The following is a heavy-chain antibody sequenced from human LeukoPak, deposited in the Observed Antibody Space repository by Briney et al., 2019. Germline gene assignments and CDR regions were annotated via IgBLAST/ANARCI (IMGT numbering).Heavy chain of an antibody. CDR3: ARSGRLTGYYIRYYYYYMDV. J-gene: IGHJ6*03. V-gene: IGHV1-2*02. D-gene: IGHD3-9*01. CDR2: INPNSGGT. CDR1: GYTFTGYY. Sequence: GASVKVSCKASGYTFTGYYIHWVRQAPGQGLEWMAWINPNSGGTNYAQKFQGRVTMTRDTSISTAYMELSRLRSDDTAVYYCARSGRLTGYYIRYYYYYMDVWGKGTTVTVSS.